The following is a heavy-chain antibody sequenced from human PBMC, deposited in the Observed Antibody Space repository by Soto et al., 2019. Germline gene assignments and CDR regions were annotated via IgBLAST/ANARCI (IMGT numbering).Heavy chain of an antibody. CDR2: ISAYNGNT. V-gene: IGHV1-18*01. D-gene: IGHD4-4*01. J-gene: IGHJ5*02. Sequence: ASVKVSCKASGYTFTSYGISWVRQAPGQGLEWMGWISAYNGNTNYAQKLQGRVTMTTDTSTSTAYMELRSLRSDDTAVYYCARDSGATVRHAHWFDPWGQGTLVTVSS. CDR1: GYTFTSYG. CDR3: ARDSGATVRHAHWFDP.